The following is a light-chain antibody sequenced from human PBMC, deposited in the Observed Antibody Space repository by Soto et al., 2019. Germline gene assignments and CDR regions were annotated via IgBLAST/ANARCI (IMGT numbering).Light chain of an antibody. V-gene: IGKV3D-15*01. CDR3: QQSSNWPPIT. CDR1: QSVSSN. Sequence: EIVMTQSPATLSVSPGERATLSCRASQSVSSNLAWYQQKPGQAPRLLIYGASTRATGIPDRFSGSGSGTDFTLTISSLEPEDFAVYYCQQSSNWPPITFGQGTRLEL. CDR2: GAS. J-gene: IGKJ5*01.